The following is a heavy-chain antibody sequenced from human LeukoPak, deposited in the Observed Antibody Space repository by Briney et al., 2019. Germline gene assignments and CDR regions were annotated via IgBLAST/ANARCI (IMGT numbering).Heavy chain of an antibody. CDR2: INPNSGGT. V-gene: IGHV1-2*02. D-gene: IGHD3-3*01. J-gene: IGHJ4*02. Sequence: ASVKVSCKASGYAFTGYYMHWVRQAPGHGLEWMGWINPNSGGTNYAQKFQGRVTMTRDTSISTAYMELSRLRSDDTAVYYCARSILEWVDFDYWGQGTLVTVSS. CDR1: GYAFTGYY. CDR3: ARSILEWVDFDY.